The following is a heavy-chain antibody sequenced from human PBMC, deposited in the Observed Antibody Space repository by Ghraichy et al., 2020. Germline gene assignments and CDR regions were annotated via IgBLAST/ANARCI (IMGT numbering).Heavy chain of an antibody. Sequence: SETLSLTCTVSGGSISSSSYYWGWIRQPPGKGLEWIGSIYYSGSTYYNPSLKSRVTISVDTSKNQFSLKLSSVTAADTAVYYCARRGSPYYFDYWGQGTLVTVSS. J-gene: IGHJ4*02. CDR1: GGSISSSSYY. CDR3: ARRGSPYYFDY. D-gene: IGHD1-26*01. CDR2: IYYSGST. V-gene: IGHV4-39*01.